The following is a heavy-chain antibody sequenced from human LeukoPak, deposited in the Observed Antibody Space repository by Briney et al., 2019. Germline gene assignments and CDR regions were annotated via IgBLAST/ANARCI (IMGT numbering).Heavy chain of an antibody. CDR3: ARVSAAAPAFDY. CDR2: IYSGGST. Sequence: GGSLRLSCAASGFTFSDYYMSWIRQAPGKGLEWVSVIYSGGSTYYADSVKGRFTISRDNSKNTLYLQMNSLRAEDTAVYYCARVSAAAPAFDYWGQGTLVTVSS. V-gene: IGHV3-66*01. CDR1: GFTFSDYY. J-gene: IGHJ4*02. D-gene: IGHD2-15*01.